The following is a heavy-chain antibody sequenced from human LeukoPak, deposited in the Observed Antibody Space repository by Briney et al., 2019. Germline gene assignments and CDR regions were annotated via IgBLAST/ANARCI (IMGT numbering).Heavy chain of an antibody. V-gene: IGHV1-18*01. CDR2: ISAYNGNT. CDR1: GYTFTSYG. D-gene: IGHD3/OR15-3a*01. Sequence: ASVKVSCKASGYTFTSYGISWVRQAPGQGLEWMGWISAYNGNTNYAQKFQGRVTMTRDTSISTAYMELSRLRSDDTAVYYCATAGDAIDSVMIWDFWGQGTLVTVSS. CDR3: ATAGDAIDSVMIWDF. J-gene: IGHJ4*02.